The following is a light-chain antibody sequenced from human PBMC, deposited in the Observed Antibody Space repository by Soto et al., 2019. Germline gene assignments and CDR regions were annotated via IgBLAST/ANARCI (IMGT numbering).Light chain of an antibody. CDR2: AAS. Sequence: DIQLTQSPSFLSASVGDRVTINCRASQGINDYLAWYQQKPGKAPKLLIYAASTLQSEVPSRFSGSASGTEFTLTISSLQPEDFATYYCQQFNTYPLTFGGGTKVEVK. V-gene: IGKV1-9*01. CDR1: QGINDY. CDR3: QQFNTYPLT. J-gene: IGKJ4*01.